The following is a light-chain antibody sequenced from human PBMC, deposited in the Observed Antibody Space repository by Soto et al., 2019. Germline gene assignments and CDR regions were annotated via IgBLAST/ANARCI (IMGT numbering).Light chain of an antibody. CDR3: QQYNDWPPVT. V-gene: IGKV3-15*01. CDR1: QSVGSH. Sequence: EVVMTQSPATLSVSPGETASLSCRASQSVGSHLAWYQQKPGQAPRLLIYNAGIRATGIPARFRGSGSGTEFTPTISSLQSEDFAVYYCQQYNDWPPVTFGQGTRLEIK. J-gene: IGKJ5*01. CDR2: NAG.